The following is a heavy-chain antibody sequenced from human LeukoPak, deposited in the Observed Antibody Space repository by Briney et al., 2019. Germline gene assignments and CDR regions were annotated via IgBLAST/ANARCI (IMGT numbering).Heavy chain of an antibody. CDR3: ARDLPAAYNWNDGAYYYYYGMDV. V-gene: IGHV1-46*01. D-gene: IGHD1-1*01. Sequence: ASVKVSCKASGYTFTSYYMHWVRQAPGQGLEWMGIINPSGGSTSYAQKFQGRVTMTRDTSTSTVSMELSSLRSEDTAVYYCARDLPAAYNWNDGAYYYYYGMDVWGQGTTVTVSS. CDR1: GYTFTSYY. J-gene: IGHJ6*02. CDR2: INPSGGST.